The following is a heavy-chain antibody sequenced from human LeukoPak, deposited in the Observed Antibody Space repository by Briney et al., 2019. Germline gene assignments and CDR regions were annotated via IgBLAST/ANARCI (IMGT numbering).Heavy chain of an antibody. D-gene: IGHD6-19*01. J-gene: IGHJ6*03. CDR3: ARSPIARVAATTPYYIDV. V-gene: IGHV1-18*01. Sequence: ASVKVSCKASGYTFTSYGISWVRQAPGQGLEWVGWISAYNGNTNYAQKFQGRVTLTTDTSTSTGYMELRSLTTDDTALYYCARSPIARVAATTPYYIDVWGKGTTVTISS. CDR2: ISAYNGNT. CDR1: GYTFTSYG.